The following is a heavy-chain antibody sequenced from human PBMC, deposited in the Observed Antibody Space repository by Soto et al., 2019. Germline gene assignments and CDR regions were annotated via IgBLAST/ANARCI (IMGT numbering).Heavy chain of an antibody. J-gene: IGHJ4*02. Sequence: VASVKVSCKASGYTFTSYGISWVRQAPGQGLEWMGWISAYNGDTNYAQKLQGRVTMTTDTSTSTAYMELRSLRSDDTAVYYCARDRCRRGYSYGPSTENRYYFDYWGQGTLVTVPQ. D-gene: IGHD5-18*01. CDR1: GYTFTSYG. CDR2: ISAYNGDT. CDR3: ARDRCRRGYSYGPSTENRYYFDY. V-gene: IGHV1-18*01.